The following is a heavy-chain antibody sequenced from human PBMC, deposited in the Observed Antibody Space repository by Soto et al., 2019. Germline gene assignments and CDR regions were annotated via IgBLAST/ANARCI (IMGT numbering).Heavy chain of an antibody. CDR1: GYTLTELS. D-gene: IGHD3-10*01. Sequence: QVQLVQSGAEVKKPGASVKVSCKVSGYTLTELSMHWVRQAPGKGLEWMGGFDPEDGETIYAQKFQRRVTMTEDISTVTACMELSSLRSEDTAVYYCATDPISARQQQPYYYYGMDVWGQGTTVTVSS. V-gene: IGHV1-24*01. CDR3: ATDPISARQQQPYYYYGMDV. CDR2: FDPEDGET. J-gene: IGHJ6*02.